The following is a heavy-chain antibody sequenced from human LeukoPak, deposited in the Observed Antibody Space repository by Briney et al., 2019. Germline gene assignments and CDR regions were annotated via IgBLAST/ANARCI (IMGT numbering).Heavy chain of an antibody. V-gene: IGHV1-69*04. CDR2: IIPILGIA. J-gene: IGHJ4*02. Sequence: GASVKVSCKASGGTFSSYAISWVRQAPGQGLEWMGRIIPILGIANYAQKFQGRVTITADKSTSTAYMELSSLRSEDTAVYYCARIPNIAAAGNNNPPQDYWGQGTLVTVSS. CDR1: GGTFSSYA. CDR3: ARIPNIAAAGNNNPPQDY. D-gene: IGHD6-13*01.